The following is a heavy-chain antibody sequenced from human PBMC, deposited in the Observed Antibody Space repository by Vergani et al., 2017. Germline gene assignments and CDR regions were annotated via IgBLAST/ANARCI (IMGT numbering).Heavy chain of an antibody. CDR1: GFTFSSYG. Sequence: QVQLVESGGGVVQPGRSLRLSCAASGFTFSSYGMHWVRQAPGKGLEWVAVISYDGSNKYYADSVKGRFTISRDNSKNTLYLQMNSLRAEDTAVYYCARDYERLGELSSLSESYFDYWGQGTLVTVSS. CDR2: ISYDGSNK. D-gene: IGHD3-16*02. J-gene: IGHJ4*02. CDR3: ARDYERLGELSSLSESYFDY. V-gene: IGHV3-30*03.